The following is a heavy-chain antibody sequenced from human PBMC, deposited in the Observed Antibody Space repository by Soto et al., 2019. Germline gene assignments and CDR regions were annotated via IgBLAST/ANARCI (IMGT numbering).Heavy chain of an antibody. CDR3: AKVGFPYSYGYLLYY. V-gene: IGHV3-23*01. CDR2: ISGSGGST. J-gene: IGHJ4*02. Sequence: PGGSLRLSCAASGFTFSSYAMSWVRQAPGKGLEWVSAISGSGGSTYYADSVKGRFTISRDNSKNTLYLQMNSLRVEDTAVYYCAKVGFPYSYGYLLYYWAQRTLVTVSS. CDR1: GFTFSSYA. D-gene: IGHD5-18*01.